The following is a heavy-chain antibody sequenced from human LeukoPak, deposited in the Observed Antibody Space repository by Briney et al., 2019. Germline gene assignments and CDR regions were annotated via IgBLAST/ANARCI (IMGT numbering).Heavy chain of an antibody. V-gene: IGHV1-18*01. CDR1: GYTFTHHG. CDR2: ISAYNGDT. Sequence: ASVKVSCKASGYTFTHHGITWMRQAPGQGLEWMGWISAYNGDTIYAQNFQGRLTMTTDSSTTTAYMELRSLTSDDSALYFCARDPSNTSGRYQYFDLWGRGTLVTVSS. J-gene: IGHJ2*01. D-gene: IGHD6-19*01. CDR3: ARDPSNTSGRYQYFDL.